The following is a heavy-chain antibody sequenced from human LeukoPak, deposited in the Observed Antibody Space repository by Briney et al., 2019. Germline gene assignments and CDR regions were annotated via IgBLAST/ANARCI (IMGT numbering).Heavy chain of an antibody. CDR1: GFTFSSYS. CDR2: ISSSSYI. Sequence: PGGSLRLSCAASGFTFSSYSMNWVRQAPGKGLGWVSSISSSSYIYYADSVKGRFTISRDNAKNSLYLQMNSLRAEDTAVYYCARDNVGYYDFWSGFPLDYWGQGALVTVSS. D-gene: IGHD3-3*01. V-gene: IGHV3-21*01. J-gene: IGHJ4*02. CDR3: ARDNVGYYDFWSGFPLDY.